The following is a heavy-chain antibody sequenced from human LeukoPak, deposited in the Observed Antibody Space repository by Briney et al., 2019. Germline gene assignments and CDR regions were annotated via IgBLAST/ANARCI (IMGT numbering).Heavy chain of an antibody. Sequence: PSETLSLTCTVSGGSISSYYWSWLRQPPGKGLEWIGYIYYSGSTNYNPSLKSRVTISVDTSKNQFSLKLSSVTAADTAVYYCARHRPSITIFGVVKNFDYWGQGTLVTVSS. D-gene: IGHD3-3*01. J-gene: IGHJ4*02. CDR2: IYYSGST. CDR3: ARHRPSITIFGVVKNFDY. CDR1: GGSISSYY. V-gene: IGHV4-59*08.